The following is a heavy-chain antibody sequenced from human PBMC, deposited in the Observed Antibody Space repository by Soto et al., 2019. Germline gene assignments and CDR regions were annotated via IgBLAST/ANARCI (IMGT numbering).Heavy chain of an antibody. CDR2: IWYDGSHE. CDR1: GFTFSNFG. V-gene: IGHV3-33*06. Sequence: GGSLRLSCAASGFTFSNFGMYWVRQAPGKGLEWVAVIWYDGSHEYYADSVKGRFTISRDNSKNTLFLQMNSLRAEDTAVYYCAKARNYDFWSGYYCFDYWGQGTLVTVSS. D-gene: IGHD3-3*01. J-gene: IGHJ4*02. CDR3: AKARNYDFWSGYYCFDY.